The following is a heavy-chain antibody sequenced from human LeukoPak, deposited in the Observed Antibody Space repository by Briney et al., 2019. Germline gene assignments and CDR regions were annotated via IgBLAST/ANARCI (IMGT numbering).Heavy chain of an antibody. J-gene: IGHJ1*01. Sequence: GESLKISCKGSGYSFVNYWIGWVRQMPGKGLQWMGLIYPGDSNTVYRPSFQDQVTMSVDKSISTAYLQWSSLKASDTAMYYCAVRMAYDSIGDVNWWGQGTQVTVSS. CDR3: AVRMAYDSIGDVNW. CDR2: IYPGDSNT. D-gene: IGHD3-22*01. CDR1: GYSFVNYW. V-gene: IGHV5-51*01.